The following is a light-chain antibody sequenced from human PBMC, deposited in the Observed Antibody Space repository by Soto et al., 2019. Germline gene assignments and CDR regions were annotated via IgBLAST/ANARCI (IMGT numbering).Light chain of an antibody. V-gene: IGKV2-24*01. Sequence: DVVMTQTPLSSPVTLGQPASISCRSSQSLVHSDGHTYLSWHQQRPGQPPRLLIYKVSNQFSGVPDGFSGSGAETDFTRRISRVVPGDVGVYYCMQATHSPRAFALGTKVDIK. CDR2: KVS. CDR3: MQATHSPRA. CDR1: QSLVHSDGHTY. J-gene: IGKJ1*01.